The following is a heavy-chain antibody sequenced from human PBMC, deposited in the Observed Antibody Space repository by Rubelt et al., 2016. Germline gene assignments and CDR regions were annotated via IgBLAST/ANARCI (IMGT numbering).Heavy chain of an antibody. V-gene: IGHV3-21*01. D-gene: IGHD3-22*01. Sequence: EVQLLESGGGLVQPGGSLRLSCAASGFTFSSYWMHWVRQAPGKGLEWVSSIGSISSYIYYADSVKGRFTISRDNAKNSLYLQMNSLRAEDTAVYYCARGAGYYDSSGYRFDYWGQGTLVTVSS. CDR1: GFTFSSYW. CDR2: IGSISSYI. CDR3: ARGAGYYDSSGYRFDY. J-gene: IGHJ4*02.